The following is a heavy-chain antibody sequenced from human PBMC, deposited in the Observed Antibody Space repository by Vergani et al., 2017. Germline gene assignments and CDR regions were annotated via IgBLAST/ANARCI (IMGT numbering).Heavy chain of an antibody. J-gene: IGHJ6*03. CDR1: GFTFDDYG. Sequence: EVQLVESGGGVVRPGGSLRLSCAASGFTFDDYGMSWVRQAPGKGLEWVSGINWNGGSTGYADSVKGRFTISRDNAKNSLYLQMNSLRAEDTALYYCARAEQWLAEPSYYYYYMDVWGKGTTVTVSS. V-gene: IGHV3-20*04. CDR3: ARAEQWLAEPSYYYYYMDV. D-gene: IGHD6-19*01. CDR2: INWNGGST.